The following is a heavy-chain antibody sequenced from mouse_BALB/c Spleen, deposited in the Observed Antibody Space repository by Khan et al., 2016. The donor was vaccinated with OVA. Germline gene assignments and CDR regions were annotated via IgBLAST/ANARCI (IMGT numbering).Heavy chain of an antibody. Sequence: QVQLQQSGAELAKPGASVKMSCKASGYTFINYWILWVKQRPGQGLEWIGYINPNTGYTGYNQNFKNKATLTADKSSSTAYMQLRSPASEDSAGCYCCRRGLRWDFYYWGQGTTLTVSS. J-gene: IGHJ2*01. V-gene: IGHV1-7*01. CDR1: GYTFINYW. D-gene: IGHD1-1*01. CDR2: INPNTGYT. CDR3: CRRGLRWDFYY.